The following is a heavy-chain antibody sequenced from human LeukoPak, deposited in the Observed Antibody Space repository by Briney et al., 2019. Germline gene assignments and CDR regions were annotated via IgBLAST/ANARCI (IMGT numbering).Heavy chain of an antibody. CDR2: IYYSGST. CDR1: GGSISSGGYY. V-gene: IGHV4-31*03. Sequence: SETLSLTCTVSGGSISSGGYYWSWLRQHPGKGLAWIGYIYYSGSTYYNPSLKSRVTISVDTSKNQFSLKLSSVTAADTAVYYCARAGGFFSPFGYWGQGTLVTVSS. J-gene: IGHJ4*02. D-gene: IGHD3-16*01. CDR3: ARAGGFFSPFGY.